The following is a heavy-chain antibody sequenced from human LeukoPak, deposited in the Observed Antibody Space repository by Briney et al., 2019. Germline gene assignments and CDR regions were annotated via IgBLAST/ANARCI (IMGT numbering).Heavy chain of an antibody. V-gene: IGHV3-30*01. J-gene: IGHJ4*02. CDR2: ISYDGSSK. D-gene: IGHD3-22*01. CDR3: ARGGYYDSRESVFDY. CDR1: GFTFSGYA. Sequence: PGRSLRLSCAASGFTFSGYAMHWVRQAPGKGLEWVAVISYDGSSKYYADSVKGRFTISRDNSKNTLYLQMNSLRAEDTAVYCCARGGYYDSRESVFDYWGQGTLVTVSS.